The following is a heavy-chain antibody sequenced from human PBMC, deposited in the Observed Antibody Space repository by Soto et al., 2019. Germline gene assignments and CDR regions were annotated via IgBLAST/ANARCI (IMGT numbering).Heavy chain of an antibody. V-gene: IGHV4-59*12. Sequence: CNVSGGSISGYFWSWLRQPPGKGLECIGYIYYSGSTDYNPSLRSRVDISLDTAKKQFSLRLSSVTAADTAVYYCGXXXXXXXXGXXXXXXWGXGTMXT. D-gene: IGHD7-27*01. CDR1: GGSISGYF. J-gene: IGHJ3*01. CDR2: IYYSGST. CDR3: GXXXXXXXXGXXXXXX.